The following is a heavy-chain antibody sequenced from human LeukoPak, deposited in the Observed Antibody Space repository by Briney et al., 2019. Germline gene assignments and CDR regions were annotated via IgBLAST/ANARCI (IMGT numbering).Heavy chain of an antibody. J-gene: IGHJ3*02. Sequence: GRSLRLSCAASGFTFSRYGMHWVRQAPGKGLERVAIIWYDGSNKYYADSVKGRFTISRDNSKNTLDLQMNSLRADDTAVHYCAREGEMATTSGSYLDIWGQGTMVAVSS. V-gene: IGHV3-33*01. D-gene: IGHD5-24*01. CDR2: IWYDGSNK. CDR3: AREGEMATTSGSYLDI. CDR1: GFTFSRYG.